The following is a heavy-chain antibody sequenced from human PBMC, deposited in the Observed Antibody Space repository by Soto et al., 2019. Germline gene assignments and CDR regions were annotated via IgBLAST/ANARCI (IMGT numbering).Heavy chain of an antibody. J-gene: IGHJ4*02. CDR1: GGTFSSYS. CDR2: IIPIFGTA. D-gene: IGHD1-26*01. V-gene: IGHV1-69*01. Sequence: QVQLVQSGAEVKKPGSSVKVSCKASGGTFSSYSINWVRQAPGQGLEWMGEIIPIFGTANYAQKFQGIVTITADESTSTAYMELSSLRSDDTAVYYCARDGGRHSGGIDYCGQGPLVTVSS. CDR3: ARDGGRHSGGIDY.